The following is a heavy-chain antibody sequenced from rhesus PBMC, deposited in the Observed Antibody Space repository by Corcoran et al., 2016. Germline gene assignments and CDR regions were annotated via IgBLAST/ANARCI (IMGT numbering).Heavy chain of an antibody. Sequence: EVQLVESGGGLAKPGGSLRLSCAASGFTLSIYGLSWVRLAPGKGLEWGADISSEGTNKYYADSVKDRFTISRDNSNSMVYLQMNNLKLEDTAVYYCTRFDVWGPGVLVIVSS. CDR2: ISSEGTNK. CDR1: GFTLSIYG. V-gene: IGHV3-54*02. J-gene: IGHJ5-1*01. CDR3: TRFDV.